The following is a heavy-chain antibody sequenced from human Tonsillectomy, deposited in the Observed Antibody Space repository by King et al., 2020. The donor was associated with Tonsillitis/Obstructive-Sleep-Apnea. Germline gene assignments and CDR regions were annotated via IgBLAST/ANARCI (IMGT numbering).Heavy chain of an antibody. CDR3: ARVILDWYFDH. Sequence: QLQESGPGLVKPSETLSLTCTVSGGSLSSYYWSWIRQPPGKGLEWIGYIYYSGRNYYNPPLKSRNTISGNTSKNQFSLKLSSVTAADTAVYYGARVILDWYFDHWGRGTLVTVSS. J-gene: IGHJ2*01. CDR1: GGSLSSYY. V-gene: IGHV4-59*01. CDR2: IYYSGRN.